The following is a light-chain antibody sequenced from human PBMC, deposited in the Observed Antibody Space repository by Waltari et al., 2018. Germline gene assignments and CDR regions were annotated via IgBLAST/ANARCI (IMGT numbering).Light chain of an antibody. V-gene: IGLV2-11*01. CDR2: DVT. CDR1: SSDVGNYNY. CDR3: CSYAGSYTWV. Sequence: QSALTQPRSVSGSPGQSVTISCTGTSSDVGNYNYVSWYQQLPGKAPKVMIYDVTKRPSGVPDRFSGSKSGNTASLTISGLQAEDEADYYCCSYAGSYTWVFGGGTKLTVL. J-gene: IGLJ3*02.